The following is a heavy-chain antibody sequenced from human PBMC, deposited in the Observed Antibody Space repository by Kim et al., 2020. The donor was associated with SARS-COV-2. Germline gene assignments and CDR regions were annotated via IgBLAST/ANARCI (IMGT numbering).Heavy chain of an antibody. J-gene: IGHJ6*02. CDR1: GFTFDDYG. CDR2: INWNGGST. D-gene: IGHD1-1*01. CDR3: ARGLATGTTPFRSGYYYYGMDV. V-gene: IGHV3-20*01. Sequence: GGSLRLSCAASGFTFDDYGMSWVRQAPGKGLEWVSGINWNGGSTGYADSVKGRFTISRDNAKNSLYLQMNSLRAEDTALYHCARGLATGTTPFRSGYYYYGMDVWGQGTTVTVSS.